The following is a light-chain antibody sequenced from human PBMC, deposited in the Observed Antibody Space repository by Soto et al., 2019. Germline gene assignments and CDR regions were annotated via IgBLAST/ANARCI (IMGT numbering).Light chain of an antibody. CDR2: DVS. CDR1: SSDVGGYNY. CDR3: SSYTSSSTLVV. Sequence: QSALTQPASVSGSPGQSITISCTGTSSDVGGYNYVSWYQQHPGKAPKLMIYDVSDRPSGVSIRFSASKSGNTASLTISGLQAEDEAAYYCSSYTSSSTLVVFGGGTKLTVL. J-gene: IGLJ2*01. V-gene: IGLV2-14*01.